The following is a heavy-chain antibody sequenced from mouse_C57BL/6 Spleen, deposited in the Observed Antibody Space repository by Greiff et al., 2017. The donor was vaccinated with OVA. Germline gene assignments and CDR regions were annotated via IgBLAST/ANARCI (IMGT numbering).Heavy chain of an antibody. J-gene: IGHJ4*01. V-gene: IGHV5-17*01. D-gene: IGHD2-2*01. CDR2: ISSGSSTI. CDR3: ARERREYGYDVYAMDY. Sequence: EVQGVESGGGLVKPGGSLKLSCAASGFTFSDYGMHWVRQAPEKGLEWVAYISSGSSTIYYADTVKGRFTISRDNAKNTLFLQMTSLRSEDTAMYYCARERREYGYDVYAMDYWGQGTSVTVSS. CDR1: GFTFSDYG.